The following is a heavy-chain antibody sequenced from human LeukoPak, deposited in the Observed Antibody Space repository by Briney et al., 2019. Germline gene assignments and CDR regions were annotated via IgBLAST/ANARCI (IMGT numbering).Heavy chain of an antibody. CDR3: VRDWDHFDFDS. V-gene: IGHV3-74*01. CDR2: IKGDGSPT. CDR1: GFTFRDYW. Sequence: QSGGSLRLSRAASGFTFRDYWMHWMRPAPGKGLVWVSRIKGDGSPTIYADSVKGRFTIPRDNPKNTLYLQMKSLRVEDTALYYCVRDWDHFDFDSWGQGTLVTVSS. D-gene: IGHD1-26*01. J-gene: IGHJ5*01.